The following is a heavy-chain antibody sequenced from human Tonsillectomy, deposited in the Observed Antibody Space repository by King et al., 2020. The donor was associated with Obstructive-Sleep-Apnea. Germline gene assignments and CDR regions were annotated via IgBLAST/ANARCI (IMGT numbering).Heavy chain of an antibody. CDR2: IYHSGST. V-gene: IGHV4-38-2*02. CDR1: GYSISSTYY. CDR3: ARASRTDGYSYWYFDL. D-gene: IGHD5-24*01. J-gene: IGHJ2*01. Sequence: VQLQESGPGLVKPSETLSLTCTVSGYSISSTYYWGWIRQPPGKGLEWIGSIYHSGSTYYSPSLKSRVTISVYTSKNQFSLQLSSVTAADTAFYYCARASRTDGYSYWYFDLWGRGTLVTVSS.